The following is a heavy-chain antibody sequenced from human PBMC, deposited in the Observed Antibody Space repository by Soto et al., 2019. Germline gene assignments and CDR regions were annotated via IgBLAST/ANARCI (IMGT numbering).Heavy chain of an antibody. CDR3: ARATLAAGYSSGWYLDH. CDR1: GFTFSSYA. D-gene: IGHD6-19*01. Sequence: QVQLVESGGGVVQPGRSLRLSCAASGFTFSSYAMHWVRQAPGKGLEWVAVISYDGSDEYYADSVKGRFTISRDNSKNTVYLQMNSLKTEDTAVCYCARATLAAGYSSGWYLDHWGQGTLVTVSS. V-gene: IGHV3-30-3*01. CDR2: ISYDGSDE. J-gene: IGHJ4*02.